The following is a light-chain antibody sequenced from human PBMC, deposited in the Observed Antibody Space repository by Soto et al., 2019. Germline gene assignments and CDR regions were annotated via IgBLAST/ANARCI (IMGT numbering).Light chain of an antibody. J-gene: IGKJ1*01. CDR1: QSVSSY. Sequence: EIVLTQSPVTLSLSPGERATLSRRASQSVSSYLAWYQQKPGQAPRLLIYDASNRATGIPARFSGSGSGTDFTLTISSLEPEDFAVYYCQQRSNWPRTFGQGTKVDIK. CDR3: QQRSNWPRT. CDR2: DAS. V-gene: IGKV3-11*01.